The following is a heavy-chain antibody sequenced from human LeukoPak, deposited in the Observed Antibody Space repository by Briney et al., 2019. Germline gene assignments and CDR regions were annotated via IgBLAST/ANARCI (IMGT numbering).Heavy chain of an antibody. J-gene: IGHJ4*02. D-gene: IGHD5-18*01. CDR1: GFTFSTYD. CDR2: IINSGSRI. CDR3: ARGYSYYYFDY. Sequence: PGGSLRLSCAASGFTFSTYDMNWVRQSPGRGLEWVAYIINSGSRIYYADSVKGRFIISRDNANNSLYLQMNSLRAEDTAVYYCARGYSYYYFDYWGQGTLVTVSS. V-gene: IGHV3-48*03.